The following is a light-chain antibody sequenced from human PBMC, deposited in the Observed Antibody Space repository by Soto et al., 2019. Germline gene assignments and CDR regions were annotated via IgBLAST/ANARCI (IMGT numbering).Light chain of an antibody. V-gene: IGKV3-20*01. J-gene: IGKJ2*01. CDR2: GAS. CDR1: QSVSSSY. Sequence: EIVLTQSPGTLSLSPGERATLSCRASQSVSSSYLAWYQQKPGQAPRLLIYGASSRATGIPDRFSGSGSGTDFTLTISILEPEDFAVYYCQQYGSSPLVTFVQGTKLEIK. CDR3: QQYGSSPLVT.